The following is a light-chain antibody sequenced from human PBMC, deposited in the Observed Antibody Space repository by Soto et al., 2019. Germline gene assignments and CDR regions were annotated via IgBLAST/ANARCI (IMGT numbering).Light chain of an antibody. J-gene: IGKJ1*01. Sequence: EIVMTQSPATLSVSPGERATLSCRASQSVSSNLAWYHQKPGQAPRLLLYGTSTRATGIPARFSGSRSGTEFTLTISSLQSEDFAVYYCQHYNNWPRTFGQGTKVEIK. CDR1: QSVSSN. CDR2: GTS. V-gene: IGKV3-15*01. CDR3: QHYNNWPRT.